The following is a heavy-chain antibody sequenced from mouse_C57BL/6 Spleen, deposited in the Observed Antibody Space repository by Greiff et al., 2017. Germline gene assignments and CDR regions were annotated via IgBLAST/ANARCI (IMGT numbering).Heavy chain of an antibody. V-gene: IGHV1-80*01. J-gene: IGHJ1*03. CDR1: GYAFSSYW. CDR3: ARYYYDYDGYFDV. Sequence: VQLQESGAELVKPGASVKISCKASGYAFSSYWMNWVKQRPGKGLEWIGQIYPGDGDTNYHGKFKGKATLTAAKSSSTAYMQLSSLTSEDSAVYFCARYYYDYDGYFDVWGTGTTVTVSS. D-gene: IGHD2-4*01. CDR2: IYPGDGDT.